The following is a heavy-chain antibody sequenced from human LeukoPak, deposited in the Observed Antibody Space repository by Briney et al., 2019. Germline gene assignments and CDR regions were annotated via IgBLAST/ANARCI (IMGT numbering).Heavy chain of an antibody. CDR2: ISAYNGNT. V-gene: IGHV1-18*01. CDR3: ARDLVYCSGGSCYWPVRLYNWFDP. CDR1: GCTFTSYG. Sequence: ASVKVSCKASGCTFTSYGISWVRQAPGQGLEWMGWISAYNGNTNYAQKLQGRVTMTTDTSTSTAYMELRSLRSDDTAVYYCARDLVYCSGGSCYWPVRLYNWFDPWGQGTLVTVSS. D-gene: IGHD2-15*01. J-gene: IGHJ5*02.